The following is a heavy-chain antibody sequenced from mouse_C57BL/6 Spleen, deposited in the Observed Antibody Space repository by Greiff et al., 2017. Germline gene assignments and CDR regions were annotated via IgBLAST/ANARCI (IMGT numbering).Heavy chain of an antibody. CDR1: GFTFSSYG. J-gene: IGHJ4*01. V-gene: IGHV5-6*01. CDR3: ARRREDAMDY. CDR2: ISSGGSYT. Sequence: EVMLVESGGDLVKPGGSLKLSCAASGFTFSSYGMSWVRQTPDKRLEWVATISSGGSYTYYPDSVKGRFTISRDNAKKTLYLQMSSLKSEDTAIYYCARRREDAMDYWGQGTSVTVSS.